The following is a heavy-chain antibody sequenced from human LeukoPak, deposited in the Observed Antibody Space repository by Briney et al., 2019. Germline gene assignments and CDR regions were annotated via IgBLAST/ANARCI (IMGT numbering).Heavy chain of an antibody. CDR2: ISAYNGNT. CDR1: GYTFTSYG. J-gene: IGHJ4*02. V-gene: IGHV1-18*01. D-gene: IGHD3-22*01. CDR3: ARGHHGDSSGYLSGPLYYFDY. Sequence: ASVKVSCKASGYTFTSYGISWVRQAPGQGLEWMGWISAYNGNTNYAQKLQGRVTMTTDTSTSTAYMELRSLRSEDTAVYYCARGHHGDSSGYLSGPLYYFDYWGQGTLVTVSS.